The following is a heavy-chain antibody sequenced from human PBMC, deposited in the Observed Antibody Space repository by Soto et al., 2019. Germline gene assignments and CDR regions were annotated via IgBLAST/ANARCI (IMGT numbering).Heavy chain of an antibody. V-gene: IGHV1-3*01. CDR1: GYTFTSYA. D-gene: IGHD3-22*01. Sequence: QVPLVQSGAEVKKPGASVKVSCKASGYTFTSYAMHCLRQAPGQRLEWMGWINAGNGNTKYSQKFQGRVTITRDTSAITAYMELSRLRSEDTAVYYCARSSGYYDGDYWCQGTLVTVSS. CDR3: ARSSGYYDGDY. CDR2: INAGNGNT. J-gene: IGHJ4*02.